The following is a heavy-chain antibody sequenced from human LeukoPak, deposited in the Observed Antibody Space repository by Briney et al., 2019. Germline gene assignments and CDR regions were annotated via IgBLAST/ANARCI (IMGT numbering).Heavy chain of an antibody. J-gene: IGHJ4*02. CDR3: ARDLISYGDYGWGYYFDY. Sequence: GGSLRLSCAASGFTFSSYAMHWVRQAPGKGLEWVAVISYDGSNKYYADSVKGRFTISRDNSKNTLYLQMNSLRAEDTAVYYCARDLISYGDYGWGYYFDYWGQGTLVTVSS. CDR1: GFTFSSYA. CDR2: ISYDGSNK. D-gene: IGHD4-17*01. V-gene: IGHV3-30-3*01.